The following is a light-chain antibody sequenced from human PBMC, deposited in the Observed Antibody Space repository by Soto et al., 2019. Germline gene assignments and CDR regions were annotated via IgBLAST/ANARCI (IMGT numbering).Light chain of an antibody. V-gene: IGKV3D-20*02. CDR2: GAS. Sequence: EIVMTQSPATLSVSPGESATLSCRASQSVNNNLAWYQHKPGQAPRLLIYGASSRATGIPDRFSGSGSGTDFTLTISRLEPEDFAVYYCQQRSNWLLTFGGGTKVDIK. CDR1: QSVNNN. J-gene: IGKJ4*01. CDR3: QQRSNWLLT.